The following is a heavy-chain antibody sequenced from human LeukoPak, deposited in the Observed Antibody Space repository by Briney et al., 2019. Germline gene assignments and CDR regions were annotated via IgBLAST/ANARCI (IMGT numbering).Heavy chain of an antibody. J-gene: IGHJ4*02. CDR2: IYHSGST. Sequence: GSLRLSCAASGFTFSSYAMSWVRQAPGKGLEWIGSIYHSGSTYYNPSLKSRVTISVDTSKNQFSLKLSSVTAADTAVYYCARCSSSSVRLIDYWGQGTLVTVSS. D-gene: IGHD6-6*01. CDR1: GFTFSSYA. V-gene: IGHV4-38-2*01. CDR3: ARCSSSSVRLIDY.